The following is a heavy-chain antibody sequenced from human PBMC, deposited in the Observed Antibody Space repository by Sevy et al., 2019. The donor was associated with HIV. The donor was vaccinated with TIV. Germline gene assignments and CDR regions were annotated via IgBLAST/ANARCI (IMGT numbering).Heavy chain of an antibody. CDR3: AKDSLIVVVPAAPLGFDY. J-gene: IGHJ4*02. CDR1: GFTFSSYA. V-gene: IGHV3-23*01. D-gene: IGHD2-2*01. CDR2: ISGSGGST. Sequence: GGSLRLSCAASGFTFSSYAMSWVRQAPGKGLEWVSAISGSGGSTYYADSVKGRFTISRDNSKNTLYLQMNSLRAEDTAVYYCAKDSLIVVVPAAPLGFDYWGQGTLDTVSS.